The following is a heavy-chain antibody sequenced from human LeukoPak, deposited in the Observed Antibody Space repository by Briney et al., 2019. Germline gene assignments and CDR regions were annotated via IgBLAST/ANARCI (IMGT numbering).Heavy chain of an antibody. CDR2: ISYDGSNK. CDR1: GFTFSGFA. V-gene: IGHV3-30-3*01. Sequence: GGPLRLSGAASGFTFSGFAMHWFRQAQGKGLEWVAIISYDGSNKYYADSVKGRFTISRDSSKNTLYLQMNSLRAEDTAVYYCARETEGVDYWGQGTLVTVSS. D-gene: IGHD3-16*01. J-gene: IGHJ4*02. CDR3: ARETEGVDY.